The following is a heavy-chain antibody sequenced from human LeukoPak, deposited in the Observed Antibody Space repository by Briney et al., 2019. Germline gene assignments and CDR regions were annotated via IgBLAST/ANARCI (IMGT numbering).Heavy chain of an antibody. V-gene: IGHV5-51*01. CDR1: GYSVISYW. D-gene: IGHD4-17*01. J-gene: IGHJ1*01. CDR3: AAGYDGDYVFQH. CDR2: IYPGDSDT. Sequence: GESLKISCKGSGYSVISYWIVWVGQRPGRGLEWMGIIYPGDSDTRYSPSFQGQVTISADKSISTAYLQWSSLKASDTAMYYCAAGYDGDYVFQHWGQGTLVTVSS.